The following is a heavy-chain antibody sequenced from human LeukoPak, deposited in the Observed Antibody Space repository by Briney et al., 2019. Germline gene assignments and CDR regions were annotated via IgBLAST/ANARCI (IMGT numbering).Heavy chain of an antibody. D-gene: IGHD2-2*03. CDR2: IYYSGST. V-gene: IGHV4-59*08. J-gene: IGHJ6*03. CDR1: GVSISSYY. CDR3: ARLGGYCSSTSCYRYYYYYMDV. Sequence: PSETLTLTCTVSGVSISSYYWSWIRQPPGKGLEWIGYIYYSGSTKYNPSLESRVTISVGTCKIQISLKLSSVTAADTDVYYGARLGGYCSSTSCYRYYYYYMDVWGKGTTVTVSS.